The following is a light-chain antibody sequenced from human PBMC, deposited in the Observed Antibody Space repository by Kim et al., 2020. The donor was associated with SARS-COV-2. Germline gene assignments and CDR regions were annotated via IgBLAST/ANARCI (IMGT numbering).Light chain of an antibody. CDR1: SSEVGGYNN. V-gene: IGLV2-14*03. CDR3: SSYTSSSTPYV. J-gene: IGLJ1*01. CDR2: DVS. Sequence: TIASTATSSEVGGYNNISSYQQHPGQSPYLMVYDVSNRPSGVAERFSGSKSGNTASLTISGLQAEDEADYYCSSYTSSSTPYVFGTGTKVTVL.